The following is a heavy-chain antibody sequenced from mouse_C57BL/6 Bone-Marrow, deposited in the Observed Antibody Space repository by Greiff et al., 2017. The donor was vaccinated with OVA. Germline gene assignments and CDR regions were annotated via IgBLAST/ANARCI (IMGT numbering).Heavy chain of an antibody. CDR3: ARLGGVDY. J-gene: IGHJ4*01. D-gene: IGHD3-3*01. CDR2: ISNGGGST. V-gene: IGHV5-12*01. Sequence: EVKVVESGGGLVQPGGSLKLSCAASGFTFSDYYMYWVRQTPEKRLEWVAYISNGGGSTYYPDTVKGRFTISRDNAKNTLYLQMSRLKSEDTAMYYCARLGGVDYWGQGTSVTVSS. CDR1: GFTFSDYY.